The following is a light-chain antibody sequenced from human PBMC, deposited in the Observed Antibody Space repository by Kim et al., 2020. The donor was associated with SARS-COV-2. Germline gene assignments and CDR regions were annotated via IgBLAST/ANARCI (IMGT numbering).Light chain of an antibody. V-gene: IGKV1-5*01. CDR1: QSINIW. CDR3: QEYKSDSWT. J-gene: IGKJ1*01. Sequence: GDRVTITCRASQSINIWLARYQQKPGKAPNLLIYDASNLESGVPSRFSGSGSGTQFTLTISSLQPDDFATYYCQEYKSDSWTFGQGTKVDIK. CDR2: DAS.